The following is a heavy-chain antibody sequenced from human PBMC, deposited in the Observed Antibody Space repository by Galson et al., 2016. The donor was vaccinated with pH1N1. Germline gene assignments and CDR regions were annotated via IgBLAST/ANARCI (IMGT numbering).Heavy chain of an antibody. Sequence: PALVKPTQTLTLTCTFSGFSLSTSGMCVSWIRQPPGKALEWLALIDWDDDKYYSTSLKTRLTISKDTSKNQVVLTMTNMDPVDTATYYCARIYYGDYVSYFDYWGQGTLVTVSS. CDR2: IDWDDDK. CDR1: GFSLSTSGMC. V-gene: IGHV2-70*01. D-gene: IGHD4-17*01. CDR3: ARIYYGDYVSYFDY. J-gene: IGHJ4*02.